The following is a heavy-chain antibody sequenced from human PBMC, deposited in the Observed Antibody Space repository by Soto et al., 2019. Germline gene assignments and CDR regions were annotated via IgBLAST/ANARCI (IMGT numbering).Heavy chain of an antibody. CDR3: ARDAIVGATHNWFDP. V-gene: IGHV1-69*13. Sequence: SVKVSCKASGGTFSSYAISWVRQAPGQGLEWMGGIIPIFGTANYAQKFQGRVTITADESTSTAYMELSSLRSEDTAVYYCARDAIVGATHNWFDPWGQGTLVTVYS. CDR1: GGTFSSYA. CDR2: IIPIFGTA. J-gene: IGHJ5*02. D-gene: IGHD1-26*01.